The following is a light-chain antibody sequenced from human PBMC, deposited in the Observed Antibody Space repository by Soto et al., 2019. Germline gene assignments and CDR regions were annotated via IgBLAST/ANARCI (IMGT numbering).Light chain of an antibody. J-gene: IGKJ1*01. CDR2: NAS. Sequence: EIVLTQSPGTLSLSPGERATLSCRASQSVGSNFLAWYQQKPGQAPRLLIYNASNRATGIPDRFSGSGSGTDFTLTISRLEPEDFAVYYCQQYGSSPRKFGQGTKVYIK. CDR1: QSVGSNF. V-gene: IGKV3-20*01. CDR3: QQYGSSPRK.